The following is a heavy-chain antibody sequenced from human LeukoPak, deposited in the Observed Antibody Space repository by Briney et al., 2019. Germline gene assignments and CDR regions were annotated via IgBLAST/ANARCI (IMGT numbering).Heavy chain of an antibody. V-gene: IGHV3-33*01. CDR2: IWYDGSNK. CDR3: AREGYYYDSSGYHFDY. Sequence: GGSLRLSCAASGFTFSSYGMHWVRQAPGKGLEWVAVIWYDGSNKYYADSAKGRFTISRDNSKNTLYLQMNSLRAEDTAVYYCAREGYYYDSSGYHFDYWGQGTLVTVSS. D-gene: IGHD3-22*01. J-gene: IGHJ4*02. CDR1: GFTFSSYG.